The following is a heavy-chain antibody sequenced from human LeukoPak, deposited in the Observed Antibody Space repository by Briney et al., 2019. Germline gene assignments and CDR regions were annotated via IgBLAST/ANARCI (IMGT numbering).Heavy chain of an antibody. CDR2: IKSKTDGGTT. Sequence: GGSLRLSCAASGFTFSSYWMSWVRQAPGKGLEWVGRIKSKTDGGTTDYAAPVNGRFTISRDDSKNTLYLQMNSLKTEDTAVYYCTTGEPIPLDFDYWGQGTLVTVSS. CDR3: TTGEPIPLDFDY. J-gene: IGHJ4*02. D-gene: IGHD1-26*01. V-gene: IGHV3-15*01. CDR1: GFTFSSYW.